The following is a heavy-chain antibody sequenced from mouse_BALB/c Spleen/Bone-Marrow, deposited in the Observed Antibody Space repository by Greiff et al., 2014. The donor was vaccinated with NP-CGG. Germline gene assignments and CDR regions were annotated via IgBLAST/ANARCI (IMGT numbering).Heavy chain of an antibody. J-gene: IGHJ2*01. Sequence: EVQLQQSGAELVKPGASVKLSCTASGFNIKDTYMHWVKQRPEHGLEWIGRIDPANVNTKYDPKFQGKATITADTSSNTAYLQLSSLTSEDTAVYYCASYVYGYYFDYWGQGTTLTVSS. CDR2: IDPANVNT. D-gene: IGHD1-1*01. CDR1: GFNIKDTY. V-gene: IGHV14-3*02. CDR3: ASYVYGYYFDY.